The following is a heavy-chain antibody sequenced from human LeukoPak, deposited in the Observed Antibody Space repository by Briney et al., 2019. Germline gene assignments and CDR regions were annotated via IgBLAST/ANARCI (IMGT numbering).Heavy chain of an antibody. J-gene: IGHJ6*02. Sequence: KPSETLSLTCTVSGGSISSSSYYWGWIRQPPGKGLEWIGSIYYSGSTYYNPSLKSRVTISVDTSKNQFSLKLSSVTAADTAVYYCARGYYYGSGSYRYYYYGMDVWGQGTTVTVSS. CDR3: ARGYYYGSGSYRYYYYGMDV. D-gene: IGHD3-10*01. CDR1: GGSISSSSYY. CDR2: IYYSGST. V-gene: IGHV4-39*01.